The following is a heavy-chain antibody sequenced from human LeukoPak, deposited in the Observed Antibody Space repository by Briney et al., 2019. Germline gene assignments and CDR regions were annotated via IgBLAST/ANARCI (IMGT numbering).Heavy chain of an antibody. CDR1: GGSFSGYY. CDR3: ASRDVDIVATTTKFDY. V-gene: IGHV4-34*01. CDR2: INHSGST. Sequence: SETLSLTCAVYGGSFSGYYWSWIRQPPGKGLEWIGEINHSGSTNYNPSPKSRVTISVDTSKNQFSLKLSSVTAADTAVYYCASRDVDIVATTTKFDYWGQGTLVTVSS. D-gene: IGHD5-12*01. J-gene: IGHJ4*02.